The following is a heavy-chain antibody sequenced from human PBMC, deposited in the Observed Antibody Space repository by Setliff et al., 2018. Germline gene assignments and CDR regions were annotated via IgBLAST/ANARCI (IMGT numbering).Heavy chain of an antibody. J-gene: IGHJ4*02. Sequence: TLSLTCTVSGGSINSGTYYWGWIRQPPGKGLEWIGRIYHGGTTYYNASLKSRVIISVDTSKNQFSLNLSSVTAADTAVYYCARTGTYRYFDYWGQGTPVTVSS. V-gene: IGHV4-39*01. CDR3: ARTGTYRYFDY. CDR2: IYHGGTT. D-gene: IGHD1-26*01. CDR1: GGSINSGTYY.